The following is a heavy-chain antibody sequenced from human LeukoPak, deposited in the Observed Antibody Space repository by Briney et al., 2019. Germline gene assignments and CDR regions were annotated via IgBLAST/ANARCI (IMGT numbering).Heavy chain of an antibody. CDR2: KKQDGSEK. Sequence: PGGSLRLSCAASGFTFSSYWMSWVRQAPGRGLEWVANKKQDGSEKYYVDSVKGRFTISRDNAKNPLYLQMNSLRAEDTAVYYCARKDYGSGSYVDYWGQGTLVTVSS. V-gene: IGHV3-7*03. D-gene: IGHD3-10*01. CDR3: ARKDYGSGSYVDY. CDR1: GFTFSSYW. J-gene: IGHJ4*02.